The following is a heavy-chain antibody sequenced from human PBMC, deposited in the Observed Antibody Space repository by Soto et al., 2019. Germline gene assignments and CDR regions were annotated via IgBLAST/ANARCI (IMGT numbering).Heavy chain of an antibody. CDR1: GFTFSSYW. CDR3: ARGGYDDYYGMDV. Sequence: EVQLVESGGGLVQPGGSLRLSCAASGFTFSSYWMSWVRQAPGKGLEWVANIKQDGSEKYYVDSVKGRFTISRDNAKNSLYLQMNSLRAEDTAVYYCARGGYDDYYGMDVWGQGTTVTVSS. J-gene: IGHJ6*02. CDR2: IKQDGSEK. D-gene: IGHD5-12*01. V-gene: IGHV3-7*04.